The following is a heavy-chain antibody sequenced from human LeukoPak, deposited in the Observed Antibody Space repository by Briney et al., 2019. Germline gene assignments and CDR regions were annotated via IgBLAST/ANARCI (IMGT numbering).Heavy chain of an antibody. CDR2: INPSGGST. CDR1: GYTFTSYY. CDR3: AREVDTAMNIYYYGMDV. V-gene: IGHV1-46*01. D-gene: IGHD5-18*01. J-gene: IGHJ6*02. Sequence: ASVKVSCKASGYTFTSYYMHWVRQAPGQGLGWMGIINPSGGSTSYAQKFQGRVTMTRDTSTSTVYMELSSLRSEDTAVYYGAREVDTAMNIYYYGMDVWGQGTTVTVSS.